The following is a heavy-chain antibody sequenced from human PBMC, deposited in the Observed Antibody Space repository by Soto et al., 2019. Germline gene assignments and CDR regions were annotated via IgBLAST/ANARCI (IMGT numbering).Heavy chain of an antibody. D-gene: IGHD3-22*01. Sequence: SETLSLTCTVSGGSISSSSYYWGWIRQPPGKGLEWIGSMYYSGSTYYNPSLKSRVTISVDTSKSQFSLKLSSVTAADTAVYYCATDSSGYYYFDYWGQGTLVTVSS. CDR2: MYYSGST. J-gene: IGHJ4*02. V-gene: IGHV4-39*01. CDR1: GGSISSSSYY. CDR3: ATDSSGYYYFDY.